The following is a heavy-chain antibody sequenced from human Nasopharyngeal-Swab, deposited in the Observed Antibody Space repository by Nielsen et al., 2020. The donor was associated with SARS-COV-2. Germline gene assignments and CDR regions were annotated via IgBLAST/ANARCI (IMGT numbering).Heavy chain of an antibody. CDR2: ISSNSRYI. Sequence: GGSLRLSCAASGFTFSSYSMNWVRQAPGKGPEWVSSISSNSRYIYYADSVKGRFTISRDNAKNSLYLQMNSLRAEDTAVYYCARDGPELWSYYYYYGMDVWGQGTTVTVSS. J-gene: IGHJ6*02. CDR3: ARDGPELWSYYYYYGMDV. V-gene: IGHV3-21*01. CDR1: GFTFSSYS. D-gene: IGHD5-18*01.